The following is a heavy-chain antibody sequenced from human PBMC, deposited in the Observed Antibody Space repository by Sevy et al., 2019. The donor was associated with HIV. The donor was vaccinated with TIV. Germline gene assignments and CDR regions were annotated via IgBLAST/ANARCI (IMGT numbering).Heavy chain of an antibody. CDR1: GFTFSGYA. CDR3: AKTINSGGGVVPAANYYYYGLDV. D-gene: IGHD2-2*01. V-gene: IGHV3-23*01. CDR2: INGKGRST. J-gene: IGHJ6*02. Sequence: GGSLRLSCAASGFTFSGYAMNWVRQAPGKGLEWVSAINGKGRSTHYADSVEGRFTISKDNSKNTRYLQMNSLRAEETAVYYCAKTINSGGGVVPAANYYYYGLDVWGQGTTVTVSS.